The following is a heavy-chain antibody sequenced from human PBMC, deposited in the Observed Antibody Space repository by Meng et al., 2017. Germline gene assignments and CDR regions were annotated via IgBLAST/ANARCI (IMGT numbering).Heavy chain of an antibody. Sequence: HAQLQESGPGLVKPSGTLSLTCVVSGGSISSVDWWSWVRQPPGKGLEWIGEIYHGGNTNYNPSLKSRVTISIDKSKNQFSLKLSSVTAADTAVYYCASWIYSCGWQWGQGTLVTVSS. CDR1: GGSISSVDW. J-gene: IGHJ4*02. V-gene: IGHV4/OR15-8*02. CDR2: IYHGGNT. D-gene: IGHD6-19*01. CDR3: ASWIYSCGWQ.